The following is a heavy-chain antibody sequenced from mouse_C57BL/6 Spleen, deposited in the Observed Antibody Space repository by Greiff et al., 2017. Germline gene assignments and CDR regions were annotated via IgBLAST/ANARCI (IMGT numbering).Heavy chain of an antibody. CDR3: ARDGYDYYAMDY. D-gene: IGHD2-2*01. Sequence: LVESGPGLVKPSQSLSLTCSVTGYSITSGYYWNWIRQFPGNKLEWMGYISYDGSNNYNPSLKNRISITRDTSKNQFFLKLNSVTTEDTATYYCARDGYDYYAMDYWGQGTSVTVSS. J-gene: IGHJ4*01. CDR1: GYSITSGYY. V-gene: IGHV3-6*01. CDR2: ISYDGSN.